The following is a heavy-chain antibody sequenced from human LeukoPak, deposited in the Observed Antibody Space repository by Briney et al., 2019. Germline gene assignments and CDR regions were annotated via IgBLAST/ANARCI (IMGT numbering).Heavy chain of an antibody. CDR1: EFTFSTYN. CDR3: ARERVVVTAIEDCYYGMDV. CDR2: INSDGSST. Sequence: PGGSLRLSCAASEFTFSTYNMHWVRQAPGKGLVWVSRINSDGSSTSYADSVKGRFTISRDNAKNTLYLQMNSLRAEDTAVYYCARERVVVTAIEDCYYGMDVWGQGTTVTVSS. V-gene: IGHV3-74*01. J-gene: IGHJ6*02. D-gene: IGHD2-21*02.